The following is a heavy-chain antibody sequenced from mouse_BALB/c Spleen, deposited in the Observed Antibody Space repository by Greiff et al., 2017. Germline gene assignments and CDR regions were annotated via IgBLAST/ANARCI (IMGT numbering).Heavy chain of an antibody. CDR1: GFTFSDFY. Sequence: EVKLMESGGGLVQPGGSLRLSCATSGFTFSDFYMEWVRQPPGKRLEWIAASSNKANDYTTEYSASVKGRFIVSRDTSRSILYLQMNALRAEDTAVYYCARDADYWFADWGQGTLVTVSA. J-gene: IGHJ3*01. CDR2: SSNKANDYTT. CDR3: ARDADYWFAD. V-gene: IGHV7-1*02. D-gene: IGHD2-4*01.